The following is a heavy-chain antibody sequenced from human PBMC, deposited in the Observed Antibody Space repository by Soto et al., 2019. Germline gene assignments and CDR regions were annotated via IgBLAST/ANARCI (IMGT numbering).Heavy chain of an antibody. J-gene: IGHJ6*02. CDR1: GFTFSSYG. V-gene: IGHV3-30*18. CDR2: ISYEGSNR. Sequence: LRRSCAASGFTFSSYGMRWVRQAPGQGLGWVAVISYEGSNRYYADSVKGRFTISRDNSKNTLYLQMNSLRAEDTAVYYCAKASREMPASYYYYGMDVWGQGTTVTVSS. D-gene: IGHD2-2*01. CDR3: AKASREMPASYYYYGMDV.